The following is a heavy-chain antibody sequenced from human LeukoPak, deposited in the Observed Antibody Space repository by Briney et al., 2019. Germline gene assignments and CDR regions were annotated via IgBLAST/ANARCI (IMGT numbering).Heavy chain of an antibody. CDR2: ITWNSGTI. J-gene: IGHJ6*02. D-gene: IGHD1-14*01. Sequence: GRPLTLSCVASRFTFHDFAKHWVRRAPGKGLEWVSVITWNSGTIDYADSVKGRFTIYRDNAENSLDLQMNSLRPEDTALYYCAKGYHEDYYYYGLDVWGQGTTVTVSS. V-gene: IGHV3-9*01. CDR3: AKGYHEDYYYYGLDV. CDR1: RFTFHDFA.